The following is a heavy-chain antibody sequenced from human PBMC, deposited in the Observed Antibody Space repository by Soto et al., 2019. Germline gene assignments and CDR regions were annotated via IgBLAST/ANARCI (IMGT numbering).Heavy chain of an antibody. J-gene: IGHJ4*02. CDR3: ARSYYYDSSGYYPLDY. V-gene: IGHV1-46*01. Sequence: GASVKVSCKASGYTFTSYYMHWVRQAPGQGLEWMGIINPSGGSTGYAQKFQGRVTMTRDTSTSTVYMELSSLRSEDTAVYYCARSYYYDSSGYYPLDYWGQGTLVTVSS. CDR2: INPSGGST. D-gene: IGHD3-22*01. CDR1: GYTFTSYY.